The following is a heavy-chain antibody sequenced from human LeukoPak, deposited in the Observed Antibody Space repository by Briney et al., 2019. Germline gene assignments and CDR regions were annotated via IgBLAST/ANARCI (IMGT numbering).Heavy chain of an antibody. J-gene: IGHJ4*02. CDR1: GFTFSSYS. D-gene: IGHD3-22*01. CDR3: ARGPYYDSSGYHFDY. Sequence: GGSLRLSCAASGFTFSSYSMNWVRQAPGKGLEWVSYIISSSSTIYYADSVKGRFTISRDNAKNSLYLQMNSLRAEDTAVYYCARGPYYDSSGYHFDYWGQGTLVTVSS. V-gene: IGHV3-48*04. CDR2: IISSSSTI.